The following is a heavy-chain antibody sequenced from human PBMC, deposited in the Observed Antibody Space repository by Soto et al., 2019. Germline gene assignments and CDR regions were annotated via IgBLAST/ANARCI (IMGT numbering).Heavy chain of an antibody. CDR3: ARWASENAFDI. Sequence: SETMSLTCTVADGSISSYYWSWIRKTPGKGLEWIGYIYYSGSTNYNPSLKSRVTISVDTSKNQFSLKLSSVTAADTAVYYCARWASENAFDIWGQGTMVTVSS. CDR2: IYYSGST. CDR1: DGSISSYY. J-gene: IGHJ3*02. V-gene: IGHV4-59*08.